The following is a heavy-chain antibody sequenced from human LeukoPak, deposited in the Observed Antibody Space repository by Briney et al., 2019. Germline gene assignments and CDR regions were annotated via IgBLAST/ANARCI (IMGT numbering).Heavy chain of an antibody. CDR1: GFTVSSTY. V-gene: IGHV3-66*03. Sequence: PGGSLRLSCAASGFTVSSTYMTWVRQAPGKGLEWVSVIYVLGATYYADSVKGRFTISRDTSKNTLYPQMNSLRAEDTAVYFCARDVSCSGGSCYPNGWLDPWGQGTLVTVSS. CDR2: IYVLGAT. CDR3: ARDVSCSGGSCYPNGWLDP. J-gene: IGHJ5*02. D-gene: IGHD2-15*01.